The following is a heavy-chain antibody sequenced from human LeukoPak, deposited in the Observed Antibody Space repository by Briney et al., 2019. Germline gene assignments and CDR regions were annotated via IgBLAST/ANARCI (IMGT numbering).Heavy chain of an antibody. V-gene: IGHV3-23*01. J-gene: IGHJ4*02. D-gene: IGHD3-10*01. CDR1: GFTFSSYA. CDR3: AKGLLWPPKNFDY. Sequence: GSLRLSCAASGFTFSSYAMSWVRQAPRKGLEWVSAISGSGGSTYYADSVKGRSTISRDNSKNTLYLQMNSLRAEDTAVYYCAKGLLWPPKNFDYWGQGTLVTVSS. CDR2: ISGSGGST.